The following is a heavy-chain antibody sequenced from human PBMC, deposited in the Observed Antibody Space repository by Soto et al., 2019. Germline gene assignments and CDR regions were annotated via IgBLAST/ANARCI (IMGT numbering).Heavy chain of an antibody. J-gene: IGHJ4*02. D-gene: IGHD5-12*01. CDR3: VKSRGGNNFDFFD. CDR2: VRGNGDPP. CDR1: GFTFSSYA. Sequence: GGSLRLSCSASGFTFSSYAMHWVRQSPGKGLEYVSGVRGNGDPPFYADSVKGRFTISRDNSKNTLYLQMSGLSADDTAVYYCVKSRGGNNFDFFDWGQGALVTVSS. V-gene: IGHV3-64D*06.